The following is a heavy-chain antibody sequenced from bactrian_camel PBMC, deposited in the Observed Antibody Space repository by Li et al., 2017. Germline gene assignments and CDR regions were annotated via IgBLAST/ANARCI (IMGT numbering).Heavy chain of an antibody. Sequence: QLVESGGRLVQPGGSLTLSCAASGFRVSNYWMNWVRQVPGKGLEWVSHINPGGDTTYYVDSAKGRFTISRDNNKNLVYLQMNSLKPEDTAVYYCVGQRDAGYWGQGTQVTVS. CDR2: INPGGDTT. CDR1: GFRVSNYW. D-gene: IGHD1*01. J-gene: IGHJ6*01. CDR3: VGQRDAGY. V-gene: IGHV3S25*01.